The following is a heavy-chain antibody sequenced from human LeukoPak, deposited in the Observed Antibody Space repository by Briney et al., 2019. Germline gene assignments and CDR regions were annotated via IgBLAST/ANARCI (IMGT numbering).Heavy chain of an antibody. V-gene: IGHV3-23*01. Sequence: GGSLRLSCAASGFTFSSYAMSWVRQAPGKGLEWVSAINGSGGSTNYADSVKGRFTISRDNSKKTLYLQMNSLRAEDTAVYYCARDPTSLAVAVNYWGKGTLVTVSS. CDR2: INGSGGST. J-gene: IGHJ4*02. D-gene: IGHD6-19*01. CDR3: ARDPTSLAVAVNY. CDR1: GFTFSSYA.